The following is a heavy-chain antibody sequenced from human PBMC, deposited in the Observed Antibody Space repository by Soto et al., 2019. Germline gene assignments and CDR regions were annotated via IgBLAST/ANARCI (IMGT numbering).Heavy chain of an antibody. V-gene: IGHV3-66*01. CDR3: ARDRRSRDAFDI. D-gene: IGHD4-17*01. Sequence: EVQLVESGGGLVQPGGSLRLSCAASGFTVSSNYMSWVRQAPGKGLEWVSVIYSGGSTYYADSVKGRFTISRDNSKNTLYLQMDSLRAEDTAVYYCARDRRSRDAFDIWGQGTMVTVSS. CDR2: IYSGGST. CDR1: GFTVSSNY. J-gene: IGHJ3*02.